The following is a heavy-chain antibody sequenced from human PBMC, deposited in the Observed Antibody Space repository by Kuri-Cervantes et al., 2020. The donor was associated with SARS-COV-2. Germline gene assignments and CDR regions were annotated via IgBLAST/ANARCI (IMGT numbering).Heavy chain of an antibody. CDR3: AGSITGTTVPEGFYY. D-gene: IGHD1-7*01. CDR1: GGSISSGGYY. CDR2: IYHSGST. V-gene: IGHV4-30-2*01. Sequence: SETLSLTCAVSGGSISSGGYYWSWIRQPPGKGLEWIGYIYHSGSTYYNPSLKSRVTISVDRSKNQFSLKLSSVTAADTAVYYCAGSITGTTVPEGFYYWGQGTLVTVSS. J-gene: IGHJ4*02.